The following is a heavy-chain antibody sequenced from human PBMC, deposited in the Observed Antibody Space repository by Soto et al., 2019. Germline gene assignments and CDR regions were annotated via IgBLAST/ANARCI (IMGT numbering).Heavy chain of an antibody. D-gene: IGHD3-9*01. CDR3: ASSDDILPGGDY. V-gene: IGHV1-69*06. J-gene: IGHJ4*02. CDR2: IIPIFGTA. Sequence: QVQLVQSGAEVKKPGSSVKVSCKASGGTFSSYAISWVRQALGQGLEWMGGIIPIFGTANYAQKFQGRVTSTADKSTSTAYMELSSLISEDTAVYYCASSDDILPGGDYWGQGTLVTVSS. CDR1: GGTFSSYA.